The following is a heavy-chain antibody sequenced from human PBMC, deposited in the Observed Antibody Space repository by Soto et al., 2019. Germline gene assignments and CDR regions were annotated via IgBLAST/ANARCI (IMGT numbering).Heavy chain of an antibody. CDR2: ISSDGSST. Sequence: QPGGSLRLSCAASGFTFRSYWMHWVRQAPGKGLAWVARISSDGSSTSYADSVKGRFTISRDNAKNTPYLQMNSLRAEDTAVYYCALKHSSSWAYFYSYMDVWGKGTTVTVSS. D-gene: IGHD6-13*01. CDR3: ALKHSSSWAYFYSYMDV. J-gene: IGHJ6*03. CDR1: GFTFRSYW. V-gene: IGHV3-74*01.